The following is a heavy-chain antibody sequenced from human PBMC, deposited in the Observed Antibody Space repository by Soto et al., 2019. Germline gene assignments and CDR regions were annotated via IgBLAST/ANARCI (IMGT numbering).Heavy chain of an antibody. Sequence: GGSLRLSCAASGFPFSTYAMSWVRQAPGRGLEWVSAIRGSGYTTYYADSVKGRFTISRENSKSTLSLQMNSLRGEDTAIYYCAKESWGHAFDTWGQGTMVTVSS. D-gene: IGHD7-27*01. J-gene: IGHJ3*02. CDR1: GFPFSTYA. CDR3: AKESWGHAFDT. V-gene: IGHV3-23*01. CDR2: IRGSGYTT.